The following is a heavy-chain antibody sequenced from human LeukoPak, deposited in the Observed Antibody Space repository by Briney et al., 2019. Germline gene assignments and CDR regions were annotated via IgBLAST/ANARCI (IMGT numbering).Heavy chain of an antibody. CDR1: GFAFSDDS. V-gene: IGHV3-21*01. J-gene: IGHJ4*02. Sequence: PGGSLRLSCVASGFAFSDDSMNWVRQPPEKGLEWVSSISSTSKYIYYADSVKGRFTISRDNAKNSLYLQMNNLRVDDSAVYYCAREYTAMAYDYWGQGNLVTVSS. D-gene: IGHD5-18*01. CDR3: AREYTAMAYDY. CDR2: ISSTSKYI.